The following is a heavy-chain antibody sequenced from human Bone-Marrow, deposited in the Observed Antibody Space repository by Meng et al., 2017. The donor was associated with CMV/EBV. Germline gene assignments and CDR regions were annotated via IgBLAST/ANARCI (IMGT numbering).Heavy chain of an antibody. V-gene: IGHV1-18*01. D-gene: IGHD3-3*01. Sequence: ASVKVSCKASGYTFTRYGISWVRQAPGQGLEWMGWISAYNGKTNYAQKLHGRVTMTTDTSTSTAYMELRSLRSDHTAVYYCARDGGFWSGYYKTTFDYWGQGTLVTFSS. CDR2: ISAYNGKT. CDR3: ARDGGFWSGYYKTTFDY. J-gene: IGHJ4*02. CDR1: GYTFTRYG.